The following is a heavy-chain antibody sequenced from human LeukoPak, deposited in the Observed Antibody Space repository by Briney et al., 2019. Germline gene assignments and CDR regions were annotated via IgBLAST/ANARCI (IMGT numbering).Heavy chain of an antibody. Sequence: PGGSLRLSCAASGFTFDDYGMSWVRQAPGKGLEWVSAINWNGGSTGYADSVKGRFTISRDNAKNSLYLQMNSLRTEDTALYYCGRSSLYSYGLQYWGQGILVSVPS. CDR1: GFTFDDYG. D-gene: IGHD5-18*01. CDR3: GRSSLYSYGLQY. V-gene: IGHV3-20*04. J-gene: IGHJ4*02. CDR2: INWNGGST.